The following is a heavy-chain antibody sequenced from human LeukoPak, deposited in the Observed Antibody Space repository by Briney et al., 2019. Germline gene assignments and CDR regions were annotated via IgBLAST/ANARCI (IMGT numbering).Heavy chain of an antibody. CDR3: AKTRIQIASSEFY. CDR2: ISYSGTT. CDR1: GGSTSSGGSY. V-gene: IGHV4-39*01. D-gene: IGHD5-18*01. J-gene: IGHJ4*02. Sequence: PSETLSLTCTVSGGSTSSGGSYWGWIRQPPGKGLEWIGTISYSGTTYYNPSLKSRLTISADASKNQFSLKLSSVTAADTALYYCAKTRIQIASSEFYWGQGTLVTVSA.